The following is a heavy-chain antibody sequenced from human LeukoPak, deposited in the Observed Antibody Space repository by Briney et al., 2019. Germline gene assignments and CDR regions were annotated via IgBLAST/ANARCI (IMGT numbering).Heavy chain of an antibody. CDR1: GYSFTSYW. Sequence: GESPKTSCNGSGYSFTSYWIGWVRQMPGKGLEWMGIIYPSGSDTRYSPSFQGQVTISADKSISTAYLQWSSLKAPDPAMYYCARRDLLYFDWLSPSGAFDIWGQGTMVTVCS. D-gene: IGHD3-9*01. CDR2: IYPSGSDT. J-gene: IGHJ3*02. V-gene: IGHV5-51*01. CDR3: ARRDLLYFDWLSPSGAFDI.